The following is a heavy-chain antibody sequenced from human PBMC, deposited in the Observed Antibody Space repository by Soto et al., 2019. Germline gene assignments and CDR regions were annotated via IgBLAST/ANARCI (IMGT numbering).Heavy chain of an antibody. J-gene: IGHJ4*02. CDR3: AKAGAWELLGDYLDY. CDR2: MSYDGSDK. V-gene: IGHV3-30*18. CDR1: GFTFSSFG. Sequence: QVQLVESGGGVVQPGRSLRLSCAASGFTFSSFGMHWVREAPGKGLEWVSLMSYDGSDKRYADSVKGRFTISRDNSKNTLFLQMNSLRPEDTAVYYCAKAGAWELLGDYLDYWGQGTLVAVSS. D-gene: IGHD1-26*01.